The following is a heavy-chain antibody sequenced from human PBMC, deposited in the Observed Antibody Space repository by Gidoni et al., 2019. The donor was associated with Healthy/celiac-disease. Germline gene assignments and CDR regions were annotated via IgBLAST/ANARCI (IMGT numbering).Heavy chain of an antibody. CDR1: GFTFSSYS. J-gene: IGHJ4*02. V-gene: IGHV3-48*01. CDR3: ARAKGSGIAVAGKYFDY. CDR2: ISSSSSTI. Sequence: EVQLVESGGGLVQPGGSLRLSCAAAGFTFSSYSINWVRQAPGKGLEWVSYISSSSSTIYYADSVKGRFTISRDNAKNSLYLQMNSLRAEDTAVYYCARAKGSGIAVAGKYFDYWGQGTLVTVSS. D-gene: IGHD6-19*01.